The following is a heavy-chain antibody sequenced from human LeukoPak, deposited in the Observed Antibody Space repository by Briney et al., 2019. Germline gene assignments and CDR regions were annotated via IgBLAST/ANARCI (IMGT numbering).Heavy chain of an antibody. CDR2: ISPTGST. J-gene: IGHJ4*02. D-gene: IGHD5-24*01. V-gene: IGHV4-4*07. Sequence: PSGTLSLTCTVPRGSISPHYWSWIRQPAGKGLDWMGRISPTGSTNYNPSLNSRVTMSLDASMNRVSLTLNSVTAADTAVYYCAREVEMATQFDYWGQGTLVTVSS. CDR3: AREVEMATQFDY. CDR1: RGSISPHY.